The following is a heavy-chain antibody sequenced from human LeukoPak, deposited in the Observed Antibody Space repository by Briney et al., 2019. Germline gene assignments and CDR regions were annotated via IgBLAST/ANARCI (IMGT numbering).Heavy chain of an antibody. CDR1: GFTFSDYY. CDR2: IYYSGSA. D-gene: IGHD1-26*01. J-gene: IGHJ4*02. Sequence: PGGSLRLSCAASGFTFSDYYMSWIRQPPGKGLEWIGNIYYSGSAYYNASLQSRVTISIDTSKNQFSLRLNSVTAADTAMYYCAKSGGYGLIDYWGQGTLVTVST. CDR3: AKSGGYGLIDY. V-gene: IGHV4-59*04.